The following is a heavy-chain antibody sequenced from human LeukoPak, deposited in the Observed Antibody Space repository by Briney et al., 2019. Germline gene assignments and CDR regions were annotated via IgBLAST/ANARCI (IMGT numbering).Heavy chain of an antibody. V-gene: IGHV3-30*03. CDR3: ARGRVVPAREAFDI. J-gene: IGHJ3*02. CDR1: EFSFSDSG. Sequence: PGGSLRLSCAASEFSFSDSGMHWVRQVPGKGLEWVAVISYDGSGKYYADSVKGRFTISRDNSKQTLYLQMNGLRAEDTAVYYCARGRVVPAREAFDIWGQGTMVTVSS. D-gene: IGHD2-2*01. CDR2: ISYDGSGK.